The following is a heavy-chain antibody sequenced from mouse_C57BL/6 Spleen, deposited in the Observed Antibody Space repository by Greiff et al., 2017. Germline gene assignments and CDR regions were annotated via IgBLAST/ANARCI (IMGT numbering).Heavy chain of an antibody. CDR1: GFTFSDYG. D-gene: IGHD1-1*02. V-gene: IGHV5-17*01. J-gene: IGHJ3*01. CDR3: AREDRWISWFAY. CDR2: ISSGSSTI. Sequence: EVKLVESGGGLVKPGGSLKLSCAASGFTFSDYGMHWVRQAPEKGLEWVAYISSGSSTIYYADTVKGRFTISRDNAKNTLFLQMTSLRSEDTAMYYCAREDRWISWFAYWGQGTLVTVSA.